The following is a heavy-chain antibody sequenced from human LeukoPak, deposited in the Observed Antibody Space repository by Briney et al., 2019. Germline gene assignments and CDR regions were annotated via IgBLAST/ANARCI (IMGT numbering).Heavy chain of an antibody. Sequence: SETLSLTCTVSGGSISSGGYSWSWIRQHPGKGLEWIGYIYYSGSTYYNPSLKSRVTISVDTSKNQFSLKLSSVTAADTAVYYCAREAIAAAGTVGYYYYGMDVWGQGTTVTVSS. J-gene: IGHJ6*02. V-gene: IGHV4-31*03. CDR3: AREAIAAAGTVGYYYYGMDV. CDR1: GGSISSGGYS. D-gene: IGHD6-13*01. CDR2: IYYSGST.